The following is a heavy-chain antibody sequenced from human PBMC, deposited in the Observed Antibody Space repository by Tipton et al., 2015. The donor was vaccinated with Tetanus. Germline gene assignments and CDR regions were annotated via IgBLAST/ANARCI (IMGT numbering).Heavy chain of an antibody. CDR2: IDQAGSDK. CDR1: GFTFSRYA. CDR3: ARDGFYYGSGSYYRAF. J-gene: IGHJ4*02. V-gene: IGHV3-7*01. D-gene: IGHD3-10*01. Sequence: SLRLSCSASGFTFSRYAMHWVRQAPGKGLEWVANIDQAGSDKYYVDSVKGRFTISRDNSKDTLYLQMNSLRPEDTAVYYCARDGFYYGSGSYYRAFWGQGTLVTVSP.